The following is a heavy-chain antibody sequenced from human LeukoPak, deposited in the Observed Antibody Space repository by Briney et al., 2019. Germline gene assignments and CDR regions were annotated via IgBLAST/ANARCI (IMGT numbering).Heavy chain of an antibody. Sequence: ASVKFSCKASGYTFTGYYMHWWRQAPGQALEWMGWINPNSGGTNYAQKFQGWVTMTRDTSISTAYMELSRLRSDDTAVYYCARDRDYYGSGSLDYWGQGTLVTVSS. CDR1: GYTFTGYY. J-gene: IGHJ4*02. V-gene: IGHV1-2*04. CDR3: ARDRDYYGSGSLDY. CDR2: INPNSGGT. D-gene: IGHD3-10*01.